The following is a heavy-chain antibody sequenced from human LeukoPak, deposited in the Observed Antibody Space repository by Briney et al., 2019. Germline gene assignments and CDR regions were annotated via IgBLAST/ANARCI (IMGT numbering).Heavy chain of an antibody. CDR3: ARDRVGSGITVTIIFDY. V-gene: IGHV3-11*01. Sequence: TGGSLRLSCAASGFTFSDYYMSWIRQAPGKGLEWVPYISSSGSTIYYADSVKGRFTISRDNAKNSLYLQMNSLRAEDTAVYYCARDRVGSGITVTIIFDYWGQGTLVTVSS. CDR2: ISSSGSTI. CDR1: GFTFSDYY. D-gene: IGHD4-11*01. J-gene: IGHJ4*02.